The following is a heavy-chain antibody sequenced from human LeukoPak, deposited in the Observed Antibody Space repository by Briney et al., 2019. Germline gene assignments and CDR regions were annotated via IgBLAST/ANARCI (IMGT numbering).Heavy chain of an antibody. V-gene: IGHV1-46*01. J-gene: IGHJ5*02. D-gene: IGHD3-10*01. CDR1: GYTFTSYY. CDR2: INPSGGST. CDR3: ARDSGGGGRPFDP. Sequence: ASVKVSCKASGYTFTSYYMHWVRQAPGQGLEWMGIINPSGGSTSYAQKFQSRVTMTRDTSTSTVYMELSSLRSEDTAVYYCARDSGGGGRPFDPWGQGTLVTVSS.